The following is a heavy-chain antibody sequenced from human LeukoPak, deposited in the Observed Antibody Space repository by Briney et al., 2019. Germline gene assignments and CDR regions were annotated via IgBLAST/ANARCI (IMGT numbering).Heavy chain of an antibody. CDR3: ARVPLLIDY. Sequence: SETLSLTCTVSGYSISSGYYWGWIWQPPGKGLEWIGSIYHSGSTYYNPSLKSRVTISVDTSKNQFSLKLSSVTAADTAVYYCARVPLLIDYWGQGTLVTVSS. V-gene: IGHV4-38-2*02. D-gene: IGHD3-16*01. J-gene: IGHJ4*02. CDR1: GYSISSGYY. CDR2: IYHSGST.